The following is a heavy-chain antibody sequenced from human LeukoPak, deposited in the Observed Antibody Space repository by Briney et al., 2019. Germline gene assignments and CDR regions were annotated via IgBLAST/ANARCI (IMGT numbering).Heavy chain of an antibody. V-gene: IGHV4-39*01. CDR2: IYFSGST. CDR3: ARHTTGGYHGALDI. CDR1: GDSIINRSYF. J-gene: IGHJ3*02. D-gene: IGHD2-8*02. Sequence: SETLSLTCSVSGDSIINRSYFWGWIRQPPGRALEWIATIYFSGSTYYNPSLESRVTISVDTSKNQFSLKLFSVTAADTAVYFCARHTTGGYHGALDIWGQGTMVPVSS.